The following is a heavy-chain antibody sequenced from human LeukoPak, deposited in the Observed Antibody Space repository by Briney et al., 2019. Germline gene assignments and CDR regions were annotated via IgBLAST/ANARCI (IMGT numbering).Heavy chain of an antibody. V-gene: IGHV4-38-2*02. J-gene: IGHJ4*02. CDR1: GYSISSGYY. Sequence: SETLSLTCTVSGYSISSGYYWGWIRQPPGKGLEWIGSIYHSGSTYYNPSLKSRVTISVDTSKNQFSLKLSSVTAADTAVYYCARDVVVTHFDYWGQGTLVTVSS. CDR3: ARDVVVTHFDY. CDR2: IYHSGST. D-gene: IGHD4-23*01.